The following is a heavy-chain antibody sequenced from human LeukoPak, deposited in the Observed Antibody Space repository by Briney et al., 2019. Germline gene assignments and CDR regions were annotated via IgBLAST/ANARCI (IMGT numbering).Heavy chain of an antibody. J-gene: IGHJ4*02. CDR3: ARGYLAYYDSSGYVPYYFDY. CDR2: INHSGST. D-gene: IGHD3-22*01. Sequence: SETLSLTCAVYGGSFSGYYWSRIRQPPGKGLEWIGEINHSGSTNYNPSLKSRVTISVDTSKNQFSLKLSSVTAADTAVYYCARGYLAYYDSSGYVPYYFDYWGQGTLVTVSS. CDR1: GGSFSGYY. V-gene: IGHV4-34*01.